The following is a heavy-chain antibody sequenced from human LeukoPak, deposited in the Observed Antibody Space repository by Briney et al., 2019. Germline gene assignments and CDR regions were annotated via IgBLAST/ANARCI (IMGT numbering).Heavy chain of an antibody. V-gene: IGHV6-1*01. CDR1: GDSVSSNSAA. D-gene: IGHD5-18*01. CDR2: TYYRSKWYN. Sequence: SQTLSLTCAISGDSVSSNSAAWNWIRQSPSRGLVWLGRTYYRSKWYNDYAVSVKSRITINPDTSKNQFSLQLNSVTPEDTAVYYCARALRYSYGYYYYYGMDVWGQGTTVTVSS. CDR3: ARALRYSYGYYYYYGMDV. J-gene: IGHJ6*02.